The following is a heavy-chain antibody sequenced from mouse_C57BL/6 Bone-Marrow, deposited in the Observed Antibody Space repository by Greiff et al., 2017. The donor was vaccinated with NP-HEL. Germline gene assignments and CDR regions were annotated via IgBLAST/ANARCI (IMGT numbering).Heavy chain of an antibody. D-gene: IGHD1-1*01. Sequence: QVQLQQSGAELARPGASVKLSCKASGYTFTSYGISWVKQRTGQGLEWIGEIYPRSGNTYYNEKFKGKATLTADESSSTAYMELRSLTSEDSAVYFCARNSHYYGSSPWFAYWGQGTLVTVSA. CDR2: IYPRSGNT. J-gene: IGHJ3*01. V-gene: IGHV1-81*01. CDR1: GYTFTSYG. CDR3: ARNSHYYGSSPWFAY.